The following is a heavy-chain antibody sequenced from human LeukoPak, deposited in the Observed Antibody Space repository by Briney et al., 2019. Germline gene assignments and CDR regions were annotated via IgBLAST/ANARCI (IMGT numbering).Heavy chain of an antibody. CDR1: GGSIRSSYYY. CDR3: ARESYGTN. J-gene: IGHJ4*02. V-gene: IGHV4-61*01. CDR2: IYYSGST. D-gene: IGHD5-18*01. Sequence: PSETLSLTCTVSGGSIRSSYYYWGWIRQPPGKGLEWIGYIYYSGSTNYNPSLKSRVTISVDTSKNQFSLKLSSVTAADTAVYYCARESYGTNWGQGTLVTVSS.